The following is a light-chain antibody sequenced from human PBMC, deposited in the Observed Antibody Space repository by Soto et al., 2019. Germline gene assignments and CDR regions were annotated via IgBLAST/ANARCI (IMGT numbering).Light chain of an antibody. V-gene: IGKV3-20*01. CDR1: QSVSNNY. CDR3: QQYGSSGT. Sequence: EIVLTQSPGTLSLSPGERATLSCRASQSVSNNYLAWYQQNPGQAPRLLIYGASNRATGIPDRFSGRGSGTDFTLTISRLEPEDFAVYYCQQYGSSGTFGQGTKVDIK. J-gene: IGKJ1*01. CDR2: GAS.